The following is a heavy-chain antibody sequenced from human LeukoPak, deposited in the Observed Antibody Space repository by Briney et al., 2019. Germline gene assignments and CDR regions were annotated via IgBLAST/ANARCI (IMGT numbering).Heavy chain of an antibody. D-gene: IGHD3-3*01. CDR2: TYYRSKWYN. CDR1: GDSVSSNSAA. Sequence: SQTLSLTCAISGDSVSSNSAAWNWIRQSPSRGLEWLGRTYYRSKWYNDYAVSVKSRITINPDTSKNQFSLQLNSVTPEDTAVYYCARDQRYDFWSGYHYYFDYWGQGTLVTVSS. J-gene: IGHJ4*02. CDR3: ARDQRYDFWSGYHYYFDY. V-gene: IGHV6-1*01.